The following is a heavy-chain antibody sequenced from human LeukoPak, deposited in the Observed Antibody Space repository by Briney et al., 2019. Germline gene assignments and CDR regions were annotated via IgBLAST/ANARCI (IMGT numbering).Heavy chain of an antibody. CDR3: AKEGTDLGYCSSTSCQEGFDP. V-gene: IGHV3-23*01. CDR1: GFTFSSYA. CDR2: ISGSGGST. Sequence: GGSLRLSCAASGFTFSSYAMSWVRQAPGKGLEWVSAISGSGGSTYYADSVKGRFTISRDSSKNTLYLQMNSLRAEDTAVYYCAKEGTDLGYCSSTSCQEGFDPWGQGTLVTVSS. D-gene: IGHD2-2*01. J-gene: IGHJ5*02.